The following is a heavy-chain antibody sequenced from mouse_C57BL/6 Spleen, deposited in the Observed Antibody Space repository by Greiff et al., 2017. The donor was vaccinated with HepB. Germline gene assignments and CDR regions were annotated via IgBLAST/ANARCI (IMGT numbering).Heavy chain of an antibody. CDR2: INPNNGCT. Sequence: EVQLQQSGPELVKPGASVKTSCKASGYTFTDYNMHWVKQSHGKSLEWIGYINPNNGCTSYNQKFKGKAKLTVNKSSSTAYIELRSLTSEESAVYYCATLWLPRGCDYWGPGTTLTVSS. D-gene: IGHD2-2*01. CDR3: ATLWLPRGCDY. V-gene: IGHV1-22*01. CDR1: GYTFTDYN. J-gene: IGHJ2*01.